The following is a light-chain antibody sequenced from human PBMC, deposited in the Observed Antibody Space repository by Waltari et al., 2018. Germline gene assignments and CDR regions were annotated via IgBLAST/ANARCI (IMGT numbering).Light chain of an antibody. J-gene: IGKJ2*01. V-gene: IGKV1-39*01. Sequence: DIQMTQSPSSLSLSVGDRVTITCRASQSISDHLNWYQQKPGEAPNLLIYVASNLESGFPSRFSGSGSGTDFTLTINSLQPGDFATYYCQQSFRTPYTFGQGTKLEVK. CDR2: VAS. CDR1: QSISDH. CDR3: QQSFRTPYT.